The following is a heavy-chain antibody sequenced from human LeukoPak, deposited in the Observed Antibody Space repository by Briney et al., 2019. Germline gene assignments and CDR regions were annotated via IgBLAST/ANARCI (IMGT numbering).Heavy chain of an antibody. CDR2: IIPIFGTA. CDR3: AGVIFRAYCGGDCYPL. Sequence: SVKVSCKASGGTFSSYAISWVRQAPGQGLEWMGRIIPIFGTANYAQKFQGRVTITTDESTSTAYMELSSLRSEDTAVYYCAGVIFRAYCGGDCYPLWGQGTLVTVSS. CDR1: GGTFSSYA. D-gene: IGHD2-21*02. V-gene: IGHV1-69*05. J-gene: IGHJ4*02.